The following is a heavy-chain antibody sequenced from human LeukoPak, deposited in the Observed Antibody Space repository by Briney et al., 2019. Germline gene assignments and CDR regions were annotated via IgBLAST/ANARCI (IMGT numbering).Heavy chain of an antibody. Sequence: ASVKDSCKASGGTFSSYAISWVRQAPGQGLEWMGGIIPIFGTANYAQKFQGRVTITTDESTSTAYMELSSLRSEDTAVYYCASGSSSSWSHYYYYYYMDVWGKGTTVTVSS. D-gene: IGHD6-13*01. CDR3: ASGSSSSWSHYYYYYYMDV. J-gene: IGHJ6*03. CDR2: IIPIFGTA. CDR1: GGTFSSYA. V-gene: IGHV1-69*05.